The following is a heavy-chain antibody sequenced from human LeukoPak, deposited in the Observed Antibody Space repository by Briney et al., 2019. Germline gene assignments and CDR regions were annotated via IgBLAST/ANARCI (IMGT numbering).Heavy chain of an antibody. J-gene: IGHJ3*02. CDR3: ARIYDSSGIDAFDI. V-gene: IGHV4-39*07. CDR1: GGSISSSSYY. Sequence: PSETLSLTCTVSGGSISSSSYYWGWIRQPPGKGLEWIGSIYYSGSTYYNPSLKSRVTISVDTSKNQFSLKLSSVTAADTAVYYCARIYDSSGIDAFDIWGQGTMVTVSS. D-gene: IGHD3-22*01. CDR2: IYYSGST.